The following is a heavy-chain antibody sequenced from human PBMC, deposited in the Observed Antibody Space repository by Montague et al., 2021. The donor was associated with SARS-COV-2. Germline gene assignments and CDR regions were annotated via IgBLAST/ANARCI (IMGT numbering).Heavy chain of an antibody. CDR1: GGSFSGYY. Sequence: SETLSLTCAVYGGSFSGYYWNWIRQPPGKGLEWIGEINHSGSTNYNPSLKSRVTMSVDTSKTQFSLKLSSVTAADTAVYYCARGARQCYGFRLGSFDSWGQGTLVTVSS. CDR3: ARGARQCYGFRLGSFDS. J-gene: IGHJ4*02. D-gene: IGHD3-10*01. V-gene: IGHV4-34*01. CDR2: INHSGST.